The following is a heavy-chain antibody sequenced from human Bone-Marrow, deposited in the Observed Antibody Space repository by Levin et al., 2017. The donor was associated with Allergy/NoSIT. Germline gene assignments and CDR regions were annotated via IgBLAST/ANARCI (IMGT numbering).Heavy chain of an antibody. V-gene: IGHV4-4*07. D-gene: IGHD3-22*01. J-gene: IGHJ4*02. Sequence: SETLSLTCTVSGASISSYYWTWIRQPAGKGLEWIGRIYTTRSTNYNPTLKSRVTMSVDTSKNQFSLKLSSVTAADTAMYYCAKDQDYYGSSGYMDYWGQGILVTVSS. CDR3: AKDQDYYGSSGYMDY. CDR1: GASISSYY. CDR2: IYTTRST.